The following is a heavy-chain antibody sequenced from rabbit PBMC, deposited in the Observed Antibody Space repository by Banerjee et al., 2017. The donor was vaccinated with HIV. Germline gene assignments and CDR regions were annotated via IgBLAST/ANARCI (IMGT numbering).Heavy chain of an antibody. V-gene: IGHV1S40*01. J-gene: IGHJ4*01. Sequence: QSLEESGGDLVKPGASLTLTCTASAFSFSNNYYMCWVRQAPGKGLEWVACIYVGVGAYTYYASWAKGRFTISKTSSTTVTLQMTSLTVADTATYFCAREAFYAGVAALWGPGTLVTVS. CDR2: IYVGVGAYT. D-gene: IGHD4-2*01. CDR3: AREAFYAGVAAL. CDR1: AFSFSNNYY.